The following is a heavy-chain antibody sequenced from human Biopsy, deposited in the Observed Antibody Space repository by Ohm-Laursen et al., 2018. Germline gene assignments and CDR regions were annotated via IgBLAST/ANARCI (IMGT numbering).Heavy chain of an antibody. Sequence: ASVKVSCKASGYTFTPYYIHWMRQAPGQGLEWMGWINPNSDDTNYAQKFQRRVTMTTDTSINAAYMELSRLRSDDTAVYYCARDQMIFGGGDGLAVWGQGTTVVVSS. CDR3: ARDQMIFGGGDGLAV. D-gene: IGHD3/OR15-3a*01. CDR1: GYTFTPYY. J-gene: IGHJ6*02. V-gene: IGHV1-2*02. CDR2: INPNSDDT.